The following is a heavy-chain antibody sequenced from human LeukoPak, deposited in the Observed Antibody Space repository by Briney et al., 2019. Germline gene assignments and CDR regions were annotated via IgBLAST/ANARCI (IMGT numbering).Heavy chain of an antibody. V-gene: IGHV1-69*13. CDR2: IIPVFNTT. CDR3: ARERGTFHDVLTGYRRGSEFDY. CDR1: GGTFTSFV. J-gene: IGHJ4*02. D-gene: IGHD3-9*01. Sequence: ASVKVSCKASGGTFTSFVISWVRQAPGQGLEWVGGIIPVFNTTNYAQKLVGRVTITADESTRTAFMELSGLRSEDTAVYYCARERGTFHDVLTGYRRGSEFDYWGQGTLVTVSS.